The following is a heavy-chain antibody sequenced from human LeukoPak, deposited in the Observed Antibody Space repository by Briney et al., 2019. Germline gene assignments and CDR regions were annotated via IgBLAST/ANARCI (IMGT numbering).Heavy chain of an antibody. CDR2: IYYSGST. V-gene: IGHV4-59*01. Sequence: SETLSLTCTVSGGSISSYYWSWIRRPPGKGLEWIGYIYYSGSTNYNPSLKSRVTISVDTSKNQFSLKLSSVTAADTAVYYCARVPTEYWFDPWGQGTLVTVSS. D-gene: IGHD4-11*01. J-gene: IGHJ5*02. CDR1: GGSISSYY. CDR3: ARVPTEYWFDP.